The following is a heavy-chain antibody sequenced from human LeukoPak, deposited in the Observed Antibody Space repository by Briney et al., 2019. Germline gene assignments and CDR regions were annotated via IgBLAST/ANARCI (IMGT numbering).Heavy chain of an antibody. Sequence: GGSLRLSCAASGFTFDDYAMHWVRQAPGKGLEWVSGISWNSGSIGYADSVKGRFTISRDNAKNSLYLQMNSLRAEDMALYYCAKDGGTGFGELFPYYFDYWGQGTLVTVSS. D-gene: IGHD3-10*01. CDR3: AKDGGTGFGELFPYYFDY. CDR1: GFTFDDYA. J-gene: IGHJ4*02. V-gene: IGHV3-9*03. CDR2: ISWNSGSI.